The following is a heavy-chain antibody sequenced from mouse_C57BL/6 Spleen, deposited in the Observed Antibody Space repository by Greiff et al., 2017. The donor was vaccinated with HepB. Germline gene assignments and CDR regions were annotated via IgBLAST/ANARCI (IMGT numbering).Heavy chain of an antibody. CDR1: GFNIKDDY. J-gene: IGHJ3*01. D-gene: IGHD2-5*01. CDR2: IDPENGDT. CDR3: TPYYSNSAWFAY. V-gene: IGHV14-4*01. Sequence: VQLQQSGAELVRPGASVKLSCTASGFNIKDDYMHWVKQRPEQGLEWIGWIDPENGDTEYASKFQGKATITADTSSNTAYLQLSSLTSEDTAVYYCTPYYSNSAWFAYWGQGTLVTVSA.